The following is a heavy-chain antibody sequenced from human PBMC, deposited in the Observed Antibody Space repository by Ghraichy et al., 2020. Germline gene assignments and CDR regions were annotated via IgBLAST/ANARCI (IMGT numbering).Heavy chain of an antibody. V-gene: IGHV3-9*01. J-gene: IGHJ3*02. CDR3: ASMCDNWKCDGFDI. D-gene: IGHD1-20*01. CDR1: GFTFDDYA. CDR2: ITWNSGII. Sequence: GGSLRLSCAASGFTFDDYAMNWVRQAPGKGLEWVSGITWNSGIIGYADSVKGRFTISRDNAKNSLYLQMNSLRAEDTAFYYCASMCDNWKCDGFDIWGQGTLVTVSS.